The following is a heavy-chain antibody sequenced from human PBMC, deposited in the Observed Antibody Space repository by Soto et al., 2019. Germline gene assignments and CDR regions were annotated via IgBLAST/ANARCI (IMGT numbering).Heavy chain of an antibody. CDR1: GGTFSTYA. J-gene: IGHJ6*02. V-gene: IGHV1-69*05. CDR2: IIPIFGTA. D-gene: IGHD2-15*01. CDR3: ARHPGRPYSYYGMDV. Sequence: QVQLVQSGAEVKKPGSSVKVSCKASGGTFSTYAISWVRQAPGQGLEWMGGIIPIFGTADYAQRFQGRVTXPXGXAXXTAYLELSSLRAQDTAVYYCARHPGRPYSYYGMDVWGQGTTVTVSS.